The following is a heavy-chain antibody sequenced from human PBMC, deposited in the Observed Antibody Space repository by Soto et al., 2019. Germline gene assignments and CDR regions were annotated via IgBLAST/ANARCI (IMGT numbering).Heavy chain of an antibody. Sequence: PSETLSLTYTVTGGSISSSYLSWIRQPPGKGLEWIGYIYYSGSTNYNPSLKSRGTISVDTSKNQFSLKLSSVTAADTAVYYCARVGEVNGMDVWGQGTTVTVSS. CDR1: GGSISSSY. CDR3: ARVGEVNGMDV. J-gene: IGHJ6*02. CDR2: IYYSGST. V-gene: IGHV4-59*01. D-gene: IGHD1-26*01.